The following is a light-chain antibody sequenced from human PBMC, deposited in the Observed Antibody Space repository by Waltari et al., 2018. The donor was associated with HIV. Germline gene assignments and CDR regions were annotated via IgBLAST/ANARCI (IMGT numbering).Light chain of an antibody. CDR2: EDS. CDR3: YLTDNSGTHIRV. V-gene: IGLV3-10*01. CDR1: ALPKKF. J-gene: IGLJ2*01. Sequence: SYELTQPPSVSVSPGQTARITCSGDALPKKFAYWYQQKSGQAPVLVIYEDSKRPSGIPQRFSGSSSGTMATLTISGAQVADEADYYCYLTDNSGTHIRVFGGGTKLTVL.